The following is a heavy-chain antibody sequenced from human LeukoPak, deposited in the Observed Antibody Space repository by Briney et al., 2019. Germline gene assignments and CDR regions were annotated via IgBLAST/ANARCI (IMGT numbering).Heavy chain of an antibody. CDR3: AKDIFVRQWLVLAY. Sequence: PGRSLRLSCAASGFTFDDYAMHWVRQAPGKGPEWVSGISWNSGSIGYTDSVKGRFTISRDNAKNSLYLQMNSLRAEDTALYYCAKDIFVRQWLVLAYWGQGTLVTVSS. CDR1: GFTFDDYA. J-gene: IGHJ4*02. D-gene: IGHD6-19*01. V-gene: IGHV3-9*01. CDR2: ISWNSGSI.